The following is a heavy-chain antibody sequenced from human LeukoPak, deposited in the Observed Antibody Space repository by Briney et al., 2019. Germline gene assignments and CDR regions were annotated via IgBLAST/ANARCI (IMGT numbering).Heavy chain of an antibody. V-gene: IGHV1-2*02. CDR1: GYTFTGYY. Sequence: GASVKVSCKASGYTFTGYYMHWVRQAPGQGLEWMGWINPNSGGTNYAQKFQGRVTMTRDTSISTACMELSRLRSDDTAVYYCARVGNIVVVPAARSNYFDYWGQGTLVTVSS. D-gene: IGHD2-2*01. J-gene: IGHJ4*02. CDR3: ARVGNIVVVPAARSNYFDY. CDR2: INPNSGGT.